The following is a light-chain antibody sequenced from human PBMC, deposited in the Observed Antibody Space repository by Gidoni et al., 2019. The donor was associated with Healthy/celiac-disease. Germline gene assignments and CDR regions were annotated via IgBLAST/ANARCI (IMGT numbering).Light chain of an antibody. J-gene: IGLJ2*01. V-gene: IGLV2-8*01. CDR2: EVS. CDR3: SSYAGSNNFVV. CDR1: SSDVGGYNY. Sequence: QSALTQPPSASGSPGQSVTISCTGTSSDVGGYNYVPWYQQHPGKAPKHMIYEVSKRPSGVPDRFSGSKSGNTASLTVSGLQAEDEADYYCSSYAGSNNFVVFGGGTKLTVL.